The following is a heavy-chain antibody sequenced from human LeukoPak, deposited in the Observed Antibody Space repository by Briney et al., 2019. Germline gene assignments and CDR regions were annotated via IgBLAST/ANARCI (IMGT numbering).Heavy chain of an antibody. CDR2: ISSRSNYT. D-gene: IGHD6-6*01. Sequence: PGGSLRLSCAVSGFTFSDDYMSWIRQAPGKGLEWVSYISSRSNYTNYADSVKVRFTISRDNATHSLYLQMTSLRAEDTAVYYCARGEEYSRSSGPVDYWGQGTLVTVSS. J-gene: IGHJ4*02. V-gene: IGHV3-11*06. CDR1: GFTFSDDY. CDR3: ARGEEYSRSSGPVDY.